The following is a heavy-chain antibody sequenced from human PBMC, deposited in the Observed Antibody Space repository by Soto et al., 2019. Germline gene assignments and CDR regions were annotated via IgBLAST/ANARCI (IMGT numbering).Heavy chain of an antibody. V-gene: IGHV3-30-3*01. CDR1: GFSFSISP. CDR3: SRDPKTSCGQHWPFNYFDS. J-gene: IGHJ4*02. Sequence: GGSLRLSCAASGFSFSISPMHWVRQAPGKGPEWVALISYDGTNKFYADSVMGRFTISRDNSKSTLYLQVDSVRPEDAAVSCCSRDPKTSCGQHWPFNYFDSCGQGTLVTVSS. D-gene: IGHD1-1*01. CDR2: ISYDGTNK.